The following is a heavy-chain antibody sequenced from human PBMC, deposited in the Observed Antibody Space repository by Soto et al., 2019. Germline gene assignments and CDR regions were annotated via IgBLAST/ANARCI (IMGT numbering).Heavy chain of an antibody. CDR1: GGSISSYY. D-gene: IGHD4-17*01. CDR3: ARTTYLRTLNAFDI. J-gene: IGHJ3*02. CDR2: IYYSGST. Sequence: TSETMSLTCTVSGGSISSYYWSWIRQTTGKGLEWIGYIYYSGSTNYNPSLKSRVTISVDTSKNQFSLKLSSVTAADTAVYYCARTTYLRTLNAFDIWGQGTMVTVSS. V-gene: IGHV4-59*01.